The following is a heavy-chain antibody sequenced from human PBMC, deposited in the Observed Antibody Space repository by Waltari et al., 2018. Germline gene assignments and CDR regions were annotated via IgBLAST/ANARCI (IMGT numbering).Heavy chain of an antibody. CDR1: GFSVRSNY. D-gene: IGHD6-6*01. Sequence: EVRLVEAGGELIQPGGSLRLSGEAYGFSVRSNYMSWVRQAPGKGLEWVSVIYSSGTTYYADSVKGRFTISRDNSKNTLYLQMNSLRAEDTAVYYCARDQRAASSSRAFDIWGQGTMVTVSS. CDR3: ARDQRAASSSRAFDI. V-gene: IGHV3-53*01. CDR2: IYSSGTT. J-gene: IGHJ3*02.